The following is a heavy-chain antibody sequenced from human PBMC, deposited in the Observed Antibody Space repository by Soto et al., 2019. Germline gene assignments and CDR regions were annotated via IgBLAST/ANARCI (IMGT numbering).Heavy chain of an antibody. D-gene: IGHD2-2*01. CDR1: GYTFTSYY. Sequence: EASVKVSCKASGYTFTSYYMHWVRQAPGQGLEWMGIINPSGGSTSYAQKFQGRVTMTRDTSTSTVYMELSSLRSEDTAVYYCARWVPAASTYYYYYYMDVWGKGTTVTVSS. CDR2: INPSGGST. CDR3: ARWVPAASTYYYYYYMDV. V-gene: IGHV1-46*03. J-gene: IGHJ6*03.